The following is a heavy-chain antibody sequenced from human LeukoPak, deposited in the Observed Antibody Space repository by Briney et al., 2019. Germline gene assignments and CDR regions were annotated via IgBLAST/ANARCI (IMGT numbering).Heavy chain of an antibody. D-gene: IGHD3-3*01. CDR1: GDSISTYY. CDR3: ARGSITVVPAFDI. CDR2: IYHSGRS. Sequence: SETLSLTCTVSGDSISTYYWSWIRQPPGKGLEWIGDIYHSGRSNCNPSLKSRGTISVDTSKNQFSLKLSSVTAADTAVYYCARGSITVVPAFDIWGQGTMVTVSS. V-gene: IGHV4-59*12. J-gene: IGHJ3*02.